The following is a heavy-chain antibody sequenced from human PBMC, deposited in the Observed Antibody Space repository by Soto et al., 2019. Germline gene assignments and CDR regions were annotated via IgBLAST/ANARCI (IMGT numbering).Heavy chain of an antibody. V-gene: IGHV4-31*03. CDR2: IYYIGIT. CDR3: ARSPGYYFDY. CDR1: GGSIGSGGYY. Sequence: ASETLSLTCTVSGGSIGSGGYYWSWIRQHPGKGLEWIGYIYYIGITYYNPSLKSRVTISVDTSKNQFSLKLSSVTAADTAVYYCARSPGYYFDYWGQGTLVTVSS. J-gene: IGHJ4*02.